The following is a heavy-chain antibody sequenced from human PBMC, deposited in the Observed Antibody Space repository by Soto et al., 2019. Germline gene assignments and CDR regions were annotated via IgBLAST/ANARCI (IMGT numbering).Heavy chain of an antibody. J-gene: IGHJ3*02. CDR1: GGTFSSYT. CDR3: AISSLTTGTSDAFAI. CDR2: IIPILGIA. V-gene: IGHV1-69*02. D-gene: IGHD1-1*01. Sequence: SVKVSCKASGGTFSSYTISWVRQAPGQGLEWMGRIIPILGIANYAQKFQGRVTITADKSTSTAYMELSSLRSEDTAVYYCAISSLTTGTSDAFAIWGQGTMVPVSS.